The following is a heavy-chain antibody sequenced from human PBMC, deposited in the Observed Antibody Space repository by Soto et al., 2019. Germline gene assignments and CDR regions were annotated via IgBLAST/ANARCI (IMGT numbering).Heavy chain of an antibody. V-gene: IGHV3-23*01. Sequence: EVQLLESRGGLVQPGGSLRLSCAAPGFTFSSYAMSWVRQVPGKGLEWVSAISGSGGSTYYADSVKGRFTISRDNSKNTLYLQMNSLRAEDTAVYYCAAAGTSYYGLDVWGQGTTVTVSS. CDR1: GFTFSSYA. CDR2: ISGSGGST. CDR3: AAAGTSYYGLDV. D-gene: IGHD6-13*01. J-gene: IGHJ6*02.